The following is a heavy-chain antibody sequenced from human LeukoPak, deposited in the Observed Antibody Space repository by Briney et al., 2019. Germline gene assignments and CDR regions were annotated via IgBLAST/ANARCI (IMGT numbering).Heavy chain of an antibody. Sequence: GGSLRLSCAASGFTFSSYAMSWVRQAPGKGLEWVSAISGSGGSTYYADSVKGRFTISRDNSKNTLHLQMNSLRAEDTAVYYCAKEPYCSSTSCYGYWFDPWGQGTLVTVSS. CDR2: ISGSGGST. CDR3: AKEPYCSSTSCYGYWFDP. D-gene: IGHD2-2*01. CDR1: GFTFSSYA. J-gene: IGHJ5*02. V-gene: IGHV3-23*01.